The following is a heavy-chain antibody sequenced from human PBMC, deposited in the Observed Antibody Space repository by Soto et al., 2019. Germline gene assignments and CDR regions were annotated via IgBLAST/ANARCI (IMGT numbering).Heavy chain of an antibody. Sequence: GGSLRLSCAASGFTFSNYYMSWIRQAPGKGLEWVSYISSSGSTIYYADYVKGRFTISRDNAKNSLYLQMNSLRAEDTAVYYCARGGGSSWDLNYYYYYYMDVWGKGTTVTVSS. D-gene: IGHD6-13*01. J-gene: IGHJ6*03. CDR1: GFTFSNYY. V-gene: IGHV3-11*01. CDR2: ISSSGSTI. CDR3: ARGGGSSWDLNYYYYYYMDV.